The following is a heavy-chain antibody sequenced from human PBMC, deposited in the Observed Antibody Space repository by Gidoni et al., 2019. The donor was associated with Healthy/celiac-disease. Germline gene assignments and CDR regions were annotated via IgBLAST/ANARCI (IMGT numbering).Heavy chain of an antibody. CDR2: ISYDGSNK. V-gene: IGHV3-30*04. CDR1: GFTFSSYA. Sequence: QVQLVESGGGVVQPGRSLRLSCAASGFTFSSYAMHWVRQAPGKGLEWVAVISYDGSNKYYADSVKGRFTISRDNSKNTLYLQMNSLRAEDTAVYYCARSMRSSGYYAGSNYWGQGTLVTVSS. CDR3: ARSMRSSGYYAGSNY. D-gene: IGHD3-22*01. J-gene: IGHJ4*02.